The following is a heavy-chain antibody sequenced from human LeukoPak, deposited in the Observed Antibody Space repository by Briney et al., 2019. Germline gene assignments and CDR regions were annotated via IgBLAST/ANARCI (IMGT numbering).Heavy chain of an antibody. Sequence: ASVKVSCKASGYTFTSYGISWVRQAPGQGLEWMGWISAYNGNTNYAQKLQGRVTMTTDTSTGTAYMELRSLRSDDTAVYYCARDFYSHDYGETNDAFDIWGQGTMVTVSS. CDR2: ISAYNGNT. CDR1: GYTFTSYG. V-gene: IGHV1-18*01. D-gene: IGHD4-17*01. CDR3: ARDFYSHDYGETNDAFDI. J-gene: IGHJ3*02.